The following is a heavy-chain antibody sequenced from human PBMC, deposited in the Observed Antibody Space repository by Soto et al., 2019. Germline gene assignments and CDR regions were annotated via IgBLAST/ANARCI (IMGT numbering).Heavy chain of an antibody. Sequence: EVQLVESGGGLVQPGRSLRFSCAASGFTFDDYAMHWVRQAPGKGLEWVSGISWNSGSIGYADSVKGRFTISRDNAKNSLYLQMNSLRAEDTALYYCAKDAYVDYYYYMDVWGKGTTVTVSS. CDR2: ISWNSGSI. D-gene: IGHD3-16*01. J-gene: IGHJ6*03. CDR1: GFTFDDYA. V-gene: IGHV3-9*01. CDR3: AKDAYVDYYYYMDV.